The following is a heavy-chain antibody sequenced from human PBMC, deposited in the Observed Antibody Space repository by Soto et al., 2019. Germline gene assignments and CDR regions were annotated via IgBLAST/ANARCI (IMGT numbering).Heavy chain of an antibody. Sequence: QVQLVESGGGVVQPGRSLRLSCAASGFTFSSYGMHWVRQAPGKWLEWVAVIWYDGSNKYYADSVKGRFTISRDNSKNTLYLQMNSLRAEDTAVYYCARGAVAGPGEYYFDYWGQGTLVTVSS. J-gene: IGHJ4*02. CDR2: IWYDGSNK. CDR1: GFTFSSYG. V-gene: IGHV3-33*01. CDR3: ARGAVAGPGEYYFDY. D-gene: IGHD6-19*01.